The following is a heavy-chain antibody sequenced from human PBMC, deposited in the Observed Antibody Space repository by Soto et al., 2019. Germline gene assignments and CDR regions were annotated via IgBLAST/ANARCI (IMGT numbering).Heavy chain of an antibody. V-gene: IGHV3-53*01. CDR2: IYSGGST. J-gene: IGHJ6*01. CDR3: ARIGGSSWYYYYYGMDV. Sequence: GGSLRLSCAASGFTVSSNYMSWVRQAPGKGLEWVSVIYSGGSTYHADSVKGRFTISRDNSKNTLYLQMNSLRAEDTAVYYCARIGGSSWYYYYYGMDVWGQGTTVTVSS. D-gene: IGHD6-13*01. CDR1: GFTVSSNY.